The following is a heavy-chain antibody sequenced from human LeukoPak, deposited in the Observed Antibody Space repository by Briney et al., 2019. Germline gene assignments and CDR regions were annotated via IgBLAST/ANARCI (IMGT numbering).Heavy chain of an antibody. D-gene: IGHD3-10*01. CDR1: GGSIRSSYYY. J-gene: IGHJ4*02. Sequence: KSSETLSLTCTVSGGSIRSSYYYWGWLRQPPGKGLEWIGCIYDSGSAYYNPSLKSRVTISVDTSENQFSLKLSSVTAADTAVYYCARVNYGSATKEDYWGQGTLVTVSS. CDR3: ARVNYGSATKEDY. CDR2: IYDSGSA. V-gene: IGHV4-39*07.